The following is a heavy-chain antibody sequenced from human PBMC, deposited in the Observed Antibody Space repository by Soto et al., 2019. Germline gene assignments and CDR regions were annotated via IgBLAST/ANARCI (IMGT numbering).Heavy chain of an antibody. Sequence: ASVKVSCKASGYTFTSYYMHWVRQAPGQGLEWMGIINPSGGSTSYAQKFRGRVTMTRDTSTSTVYMELSSLRSEDTAVYYCARGYSSSWRYYYYYGMDVWGQGTTVTVS. CDR1: GYTFTSYY. CDR2: INPSGGST. D-gene: IGHD6-13*01. J-gene: IGHJ6*02. CDR3: ARGYSSSWRYYYYYGMDV. V-gene: IGHV1-46*03.